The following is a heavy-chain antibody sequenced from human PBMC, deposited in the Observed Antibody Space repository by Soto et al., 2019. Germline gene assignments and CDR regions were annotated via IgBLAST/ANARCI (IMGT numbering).Heavy chain of an antibody. CDR3: ARDFALADYGLDS. V-gene: IGHV1-46*03. CDR1: Y. CDR2: INPINGST. J-gene: IGHJ4*02. Sequence: YMHWVRQAPGQGPEWMGIINPINGSTNYAQKFQGRVTMTRDTSTSTVYMELNSLRSEDTAVYYCARDFALADYGLDSWGQGTLVTVSS. D-gene: IGHD3-10*01.